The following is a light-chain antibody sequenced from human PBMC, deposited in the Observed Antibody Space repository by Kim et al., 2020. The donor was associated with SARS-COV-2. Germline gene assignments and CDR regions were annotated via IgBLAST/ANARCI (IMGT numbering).Light chain of an antibody. V-gene: IGKV3-15*01. CDR2: GAS. CDR3: QQYINWPRT. CDR1: QSVSSN. Sequence: VSPGERATLSCRARQSVSSNLAWYQQKPGPAPSLLIYGASTRATGLPARFNGSGSGTEFSLTISSLQSEDFAIYYCQQYINWPRTFGQGTKVDIK. J-gene: IGKJ1*01.